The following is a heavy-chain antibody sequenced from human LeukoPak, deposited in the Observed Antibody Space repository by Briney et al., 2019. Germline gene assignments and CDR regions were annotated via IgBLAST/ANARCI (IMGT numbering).Heavy chain of an antibody. V-gene: IGHV4-59*08. CDR1: GGSITSYY. CDR2: IYYSGNT. D-gene: IGHD6-13*01. CDR3: ARHIPGNPYFDY. J-gene: IGHJ4*02. Sequence: PSETLSLTCTVSGGSITSYYWRWIRQPPGKGLEWIGYIYYSGNTNYNPPLKSRVTISVETSKNQFSLKLRSVTAADTAVYYCARHIPGNPYFDYWGQGTLVTVSS.